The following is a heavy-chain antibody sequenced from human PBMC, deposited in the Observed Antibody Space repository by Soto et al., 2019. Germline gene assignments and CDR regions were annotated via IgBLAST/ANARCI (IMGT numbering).Heavy chain of an antibody. Sequence: EVQLVESGGGLVQPGRSLRLSCAASGFTVDDYAMQWFRQVAGKGLQWVSGLSWNDVTIGYAASVKGRFTISRDNAKTPLSLPMTGLRPDDTPLSSCAASRAYDSSDYSGFHSGMDVWGLGTTVTVS. CDR1: GFTVDDYA. CDR2: LSWNDVTI. J-gene: IGHJ6*02. V-gene: IGHV3-9*01. D-gene: IGHD3-22*01. CDR3: AASRAYDSSDYSGFHSGMDV.